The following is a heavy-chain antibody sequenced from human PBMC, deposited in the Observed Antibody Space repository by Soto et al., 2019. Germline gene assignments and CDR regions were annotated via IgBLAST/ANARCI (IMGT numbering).Heavy chain of an antibody. D-gene: IGHD3-9*01. J-gene: IGHJ4*02. V-gene: IGHV4-39*01. CDR3: GRLEGLATISYYFYY. CDR2: VYYSGST. CDR1: CGSVSSSSYY. Sequence: PSETLSFTCTVSCGSVSSSSYYWGWVRHPPGKGLEWIGSVYYSGSTYYNPSLESRVTISVDKSKNQFSLKLMSLSAADTAVYYCGRLEGLATISYYFYYWGQGSLVTVSS.